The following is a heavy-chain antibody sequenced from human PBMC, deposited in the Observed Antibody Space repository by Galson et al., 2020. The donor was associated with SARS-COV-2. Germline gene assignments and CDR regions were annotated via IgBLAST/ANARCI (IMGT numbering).Heavy chain of an antibody. CDR1: GFSLTTSGMG. V-gene: IGHV2-70*01. J-gene: IGHJ4*02. D-gene: IGHD5-12*01. CDR3: ARMADGYGGYDYGSSPFDY. CDR2: IDWDNDK. Sequence: SGPTLVKPTQTLTLTCTFSGFSLTTSGMGVTWIRQPPGKALEWLALIDWDNDKYXXXXXXXXLTISGDTSKNQVFLTMTNMDPADTATYYCARMADGYGGYDYGSSPFDYWGQGTLVTVSS.